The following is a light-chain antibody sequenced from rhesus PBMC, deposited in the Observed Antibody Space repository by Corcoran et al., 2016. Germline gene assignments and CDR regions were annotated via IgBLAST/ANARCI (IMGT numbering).Light chain of an antibody. Sequence: DIQMSQSPSSLSASVGDRVTITCRASQGISSYLNWYQQKPGKAPKHLIYYANILASGAPSRFSGSGSGIEFTLTISSPQPEDFATYYCQQGNSNPLTFGGGTKVELK. CDR3: QQGNSNPLT. J-gene: IGKJ4*01. CDR1: QGISSY. CDR2: YAN. V-gene: IGKV1-32*02.